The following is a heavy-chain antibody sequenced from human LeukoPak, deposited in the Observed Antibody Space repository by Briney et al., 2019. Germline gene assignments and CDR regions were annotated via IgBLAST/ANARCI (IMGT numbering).Heavy chain of an antibody. Sequence: PGGSLRLSCAASGFIFDDYGMSGVRQAPGKGLEWVSVINWNGGSTVYADSVKGRFTISRDNAKTSLYLQINSLRAEDMALYYCAREREVVGAIDYWGQGTLVTVSS. CDR1: GFIFDDYG. CDR2: INWNGGST. D-gene: IGHD1-26*01. J-gene: IGHJ4*02. CDR3: AREREVVGAIDY. V-gene: IGHV3-20*04.